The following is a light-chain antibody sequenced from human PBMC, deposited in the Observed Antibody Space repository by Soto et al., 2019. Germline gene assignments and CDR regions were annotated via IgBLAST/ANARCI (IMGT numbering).Light chain of an antibody. CDR2: DNT. CDR1: SSNIGAGYD. J-gene: IGLJ1*01. V-gene: IGLV1-40*01. CDR3: QSYDSSLSSYV. Sequence: QSVLAQPPSVSGAPGQRITIPCTGSSSNIGAGYDVHWYQQLPGTAPKLLIYDNTNRPSGVPDRFSGSKTGTSASLAITGLQAEDEAVYYCQSYDSSLSSYVFGAGTKVTVL.